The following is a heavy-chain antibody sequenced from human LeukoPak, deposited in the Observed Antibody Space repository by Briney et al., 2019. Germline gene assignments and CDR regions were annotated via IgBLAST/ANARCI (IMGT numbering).Heavy chain of an antibody. CDR1: GGSVSRYY. D-gene: IGHD6-6*01. CDR2: IKHDGDT. V-gene: IGHV4-34*01. Sequence: SETLSLTCVVYGGSVSRYYWSWVRQRQGKDLEWIGEIKHDGDTNVNPSLKSRVTVSRDTSKNQFSLKLDSVTAADSAMYYCAIPSIAPYWGQGVLVTVSS. CDR3: AIPSIAPY. J-gene: IGHJ4*02.